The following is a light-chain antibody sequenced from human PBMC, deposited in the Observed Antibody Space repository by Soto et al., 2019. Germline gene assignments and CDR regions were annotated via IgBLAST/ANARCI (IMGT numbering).Light chain of an antibody. J-gene: IGKJ2*01. CDR3: QQYNDWPLMYT. CDR2: GAS. CDR1: QSVSSN. Sequence: EIVMTQSPATLSVSPGEGATLSCRASQSVSSNLAWYQLKPGQAPRLLIFGASTRATGIPARFSGSGSGTEFTLTISSLQSEDFAIYYCQQYNDWPLMYTYGQGTKVDIK. V-gene: IGKV3-15*01.